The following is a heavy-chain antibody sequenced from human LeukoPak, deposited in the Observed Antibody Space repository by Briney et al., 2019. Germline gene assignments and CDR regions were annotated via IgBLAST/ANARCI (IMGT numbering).Heavy chain of an antibody. J-gene: IGHJ5*02. Sequence: KPGGSLRLSCAASGFTFSSYSMNWVRQAPGKGLEWVSHISSASNTIYYADSVKGRFTISRDNAKNSLYLQMNSLRAEDTAMYYCARDGWFGDYNWFDPWGQGTLVTVSS. CDR3: ARDGWFGDYNWFDP. D-gene: IGHD3-10*01. CDR1: GFTFSSYS. CDR2: ISSASNTI. V-gene: IGHV3-48*01.